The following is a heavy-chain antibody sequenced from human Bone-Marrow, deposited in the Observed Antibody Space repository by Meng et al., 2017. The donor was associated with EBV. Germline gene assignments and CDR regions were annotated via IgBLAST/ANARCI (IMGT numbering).Heavy chain of an antibody. CDR1: GGAFSNSA. Sequence: VQVVQSGAEVERPGSSVEVSCKASGGAFSNSAISWVRQGPGQGLEWMGGFIPIIGTPNYAQKYQDRVTITADESTSTAYMEVSRLRSEDTAVYYCARESGRGYTPDFWGQGTLVTVSS. D-gene: IGHD3-10*01. CDR3: ARESGRGYTPDF. V-gene: IGHV1-69*01. J-gene: IGHJ4*02. CDR2: FIPIIGTP.